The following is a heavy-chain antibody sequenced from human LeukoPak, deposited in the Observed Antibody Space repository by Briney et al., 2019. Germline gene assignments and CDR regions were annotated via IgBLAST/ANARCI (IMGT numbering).Heavy chain of an antibody. CDR1: GGSISSYY. D-gene: IGHD3-10*01. CDR3: ARATMVRGVITYYFDY. CDR2: IYTSGST. V-gene: IGHV4-4*07. J-gene: IGHJ4*02. Sequence: PSETLSLTCTVSGGSISSYYWSWIRQPAGKGLEWIGRIYTSGSTNYNPSLKSRVTISVDTSKNQFSLKLSSVTAADTAVYYCARATMVRGVITYYFDYWGQGTLVTVSS.